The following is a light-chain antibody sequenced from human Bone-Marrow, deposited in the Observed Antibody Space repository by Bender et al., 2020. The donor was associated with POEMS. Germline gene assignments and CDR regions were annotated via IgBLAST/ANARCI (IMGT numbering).Light chain of an antibody. J-gene: IGLJ3*02. Sequence: NFILTQPHSVSESPGKTVTLSCTRSSGSIATTYVQWYQQRPGHSPTTVIYEDNQRPSGVPDRFSGSIDSSSNSASLTISELKAEDEADYYCQSYDSSNPTWVFGGGTKLTVL. CDR2: EDN. V-gene: IGLV6-57*01. CDR3: QSYDSSNPTWV. CDR1: SGSIATTY.